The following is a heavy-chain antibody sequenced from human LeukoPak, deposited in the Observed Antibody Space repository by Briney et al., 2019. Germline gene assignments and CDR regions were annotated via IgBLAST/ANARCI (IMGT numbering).Heavy chain of an antibody. J-gene: IGHJ5*02. D-gene: IGHD3-9*01. CDR3: ARRAILTDVWLDP. V-gene: IGHV4-34*01. CDR2: INHSGST. CDR1: GGSFSGYY. Sequence: PSETLSLTCAVYGGSFSGYYWSWIRQPPGKGLEWIGEINHSGSTNYNPSLKSRVTISVDTSKNQFSLKLSSVTAADTAVYYCARRAILTDVWLDPWGQGTLVTVSS.